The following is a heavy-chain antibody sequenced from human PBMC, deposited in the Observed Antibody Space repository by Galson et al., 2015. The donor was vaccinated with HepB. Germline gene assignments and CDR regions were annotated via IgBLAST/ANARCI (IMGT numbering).Heavy chain of an antibody. CDR1: GYTFSDYY. D-gene: IGHD3-10*01. CDR3: ARGEASGSYSNS. Sequence: SVKVSCKASGYTFSDYYMHWVRQAPGQGLEWMGWINPNNDGTTLTQKFQGRVIMTRDTSISTAFLELSRLTSDDTAVYYCARGEASGSYSNSWGQGTLVTVSS. CDR2: INPNNDGT. J-gene: IGHJ4*02. V-gene: IGHV1-2*02.